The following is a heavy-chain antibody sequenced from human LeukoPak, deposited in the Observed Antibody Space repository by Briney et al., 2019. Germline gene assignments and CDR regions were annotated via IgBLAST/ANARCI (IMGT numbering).Heavy chain of an antibody. V-gene: IGHV3-30-3*02. Sequence: GGSLRLSCAASGFTFSSYAMHWVRQAPGKGLEWVAVISYDGSNKYYADSVKGRFTISRDNSKNTLYLQMNSLRAEDTAVYYCARTPGDRWYFDLWGRGTLVTVSS. D-gene: IGHD7-27*01. CDR2: ISYDGSNK. CDR3: ARTPGDRWYFDL. J-gene: IGHJ2*01. CDR1: GFTFSSYA.